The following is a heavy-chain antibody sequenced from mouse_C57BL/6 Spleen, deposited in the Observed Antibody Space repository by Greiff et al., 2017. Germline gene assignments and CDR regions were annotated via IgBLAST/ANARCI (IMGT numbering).Heavy chain of an antibody. CDR1: GYTFTSYW. CDR2: IDPSDSYT. CDR3: ARRNDYDDGYFDY. V-gene: IGHV1-69*01. Sequence: VQLQQSGAELVMPGASVKLSCKASGYTFTSYWMHWVKQRPGQGLEWIGEIDPSDSYTNYNQKFKGKSTLTVDKSSSTAYMQLSSLTSEDSAVYYCARRNDYDDGYFDYWGQGTTLTVSS. D-gene: IGHD2-4*01. J-gene: IGHJ2*01.